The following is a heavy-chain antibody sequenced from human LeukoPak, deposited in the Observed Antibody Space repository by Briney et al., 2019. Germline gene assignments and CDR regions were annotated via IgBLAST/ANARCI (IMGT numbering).Heavy chain of an antibody. CDR3: ATAGAAAGGYYFDY. CDR1: GYTFTDYY. V-gene: IGHV1-69-2*01. J-gene: IGHJ4*02. Sequence: ATVKISCKVSGYTFTDYYMHWVQQAPGKGLEWMGLVDPEDGETIYAEKFQGRVTITADTSTDTAYMELGSLRSEDTAVYYCATAGAAAGGYYFDYWGQGTLVTVSS. CDR2: VDPEDGET. D-gene: IGHD6-13*01.